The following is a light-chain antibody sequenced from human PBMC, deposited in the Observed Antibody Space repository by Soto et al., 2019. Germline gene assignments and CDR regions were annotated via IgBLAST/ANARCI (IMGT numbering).Light chain of an antibody. CDR3: QQRRNWPPT. CDR1: QSVSSY. V-gene: IGKV3-11*01. Sequence: IVLTQSPPSLSLYPWEIATLSCRASQSVSSYLACYQQKHGQAPRLLIYDVSTRATGIPARFSGSGSRTDFILTISSLEPEDFAVYYRQQRRNWPPTFGQGTRLEIK. J-gene: IGKJ5*01. CDR2: DVS.